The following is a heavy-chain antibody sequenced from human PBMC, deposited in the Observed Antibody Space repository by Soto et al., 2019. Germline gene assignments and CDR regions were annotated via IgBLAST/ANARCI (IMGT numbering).Heavy chain of an antibody. Sequence: QVNLVESGRGVVQPGRSLRLCCEVSGFTRTTYGMHWVRQAPGKGLGSVAFISRDGGRNYYADSVRGRFTISRDTSRNTLYLQMDSLRTEEKAVYYCASVADYWGQGTLVTVSS. CDR2: ISRDGGRN. CDR1: GFTRTTYG. D-gene: IGHD2-21*01. V-gene: IGHV3-30*03. J-gene: IGHJ4*02. CDR3: ASVADY.